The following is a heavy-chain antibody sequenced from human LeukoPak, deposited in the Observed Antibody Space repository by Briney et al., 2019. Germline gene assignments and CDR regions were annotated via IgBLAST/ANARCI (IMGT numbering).Heavy chain of an antibody. J-gene: IGHJ4*02. CDR2: ISGRDIST. CDR3: ARVAIDGNCYQSDY. CDR1: GFTFSNYA. V-gene: IGHV3-23*01. D-gene: IGHD2-15*01. Sequence: PGGSLRLSCVASGFTFSNYAMTWVRQSPGKGLEWVSTISGRDISTYYPDSVKGRFTISRDNSKNTLYLQMNNLRAEDTAVYYCARVAIDGNCYQSDYWGQGALVTVSS.